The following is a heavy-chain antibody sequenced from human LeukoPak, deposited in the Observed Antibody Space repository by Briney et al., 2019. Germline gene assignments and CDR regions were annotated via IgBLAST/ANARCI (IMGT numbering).Heavy chain of an antibody. Sequence: SQTLSLTCTVSGGSLSSYYWSWIRQPPGKGLEWIGYIYYSGSTNYNPSLKSRVTIPVDTSKNQFSLKLRSVSAADTAVYCCASGRGQWLVPFDYWGQGTLVPVSS. D-gene: IGHD6-19*01. CDR1: GGSLSSYY. CDR2: IYYSGST. CDR3: ASGRGQWLVPFDY. J-gene: IGHJ4*02. V-gene: IGHV4-59*01.